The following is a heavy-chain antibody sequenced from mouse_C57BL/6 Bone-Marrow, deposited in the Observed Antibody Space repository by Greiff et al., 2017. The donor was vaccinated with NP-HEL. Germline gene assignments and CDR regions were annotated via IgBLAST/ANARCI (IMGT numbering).Heavy chain of an antibody. CDR3: ARVGYDGYLQFAY. D-gene: IGHD2-3*01. V-gene: IGHV1-67*01. CDR2: ISTYYGDA. J-gene: IGHJ3*01. Sequence: QVQLQQSGPELVRPGVSVKISCKGSGYTFTDYAMHWVKQSHAKSLEWIGVISTYYGDASYNQKFKDKATKTVDKSSSTAYMELARLTSEDSAVYYCARVGYDGYLQFAYWGQGTLVTVSA. CDR1: GYTFTDYA.